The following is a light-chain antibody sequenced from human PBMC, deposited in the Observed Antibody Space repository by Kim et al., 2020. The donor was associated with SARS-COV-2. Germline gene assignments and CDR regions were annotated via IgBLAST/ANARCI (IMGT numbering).Light chain of an antibody. CDR1: QSVSNN. J-gene: IGKJ2*01. Sequence: SWPPGEGAALSCRASQSVSNNLAWYQQKPGQPPRLLMYAASTRATCIPARFSGSGSGTEFTLTISSLQSEDFAVYYCQQYSNWPYTFGQGTKLEI. CDR2: AAS. CDR3: QQYSNWPYT. V-gene: IGKV3-15*01.